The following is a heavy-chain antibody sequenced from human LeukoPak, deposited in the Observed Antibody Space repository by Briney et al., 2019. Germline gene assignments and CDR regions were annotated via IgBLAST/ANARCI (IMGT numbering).Heavy chain of an antibody. D-gene: IGHD3-22*01. V-gene: IGHV3-9*01. Sequence: GGSLTLSCAASGLTFDDSAMHWVPQAPAKGLEWVSGISWNTASIAYADSVKGRFTISRDNAKNSLYLQMNSLRAEDTAFYYCAKSPYYYDSSGSYLNWYFDLWGRGTLVTVSS. CDR2: ISWNTASI. CDR1: GLTFDDSA. J-gene: IGHJ2*01. CDR3: AKSPYYYDSSGSYLNWYFDL.